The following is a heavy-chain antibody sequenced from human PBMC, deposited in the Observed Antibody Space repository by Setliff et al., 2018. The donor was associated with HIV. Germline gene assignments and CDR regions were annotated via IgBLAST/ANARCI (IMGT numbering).Heavy chain of an antibody. Sequence: GESLKISCKGSGYTFTNYWIAWVRQMPGKGLEWMGIIYPGDSDTRYSPSFQGQVTISADKSIGTAYLQWSSLKASDTAMYYCARLSVVTATRIYYFDYWGQGTMVTSPQ. V-gene: IGHV5-51*01. CDR3: ARLSVVTATRIYYFDY. CDR1: GYTFTNYW. D-gene: IGHD2-21*02. J-gene: IGHJ4*03. CDR2: IYPGDSDT.